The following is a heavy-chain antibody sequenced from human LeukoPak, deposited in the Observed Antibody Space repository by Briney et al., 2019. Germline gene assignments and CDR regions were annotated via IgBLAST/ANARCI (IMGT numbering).Heavy chain of an antibody. CDR3: ARRRVSYYFDY. CDR1: GFTFSSYS. V-gene: IGHV3-21*01. CDR2: ISSSSSYI. J-gene: IGHJ4*02. Sequence: GGSLRLSCAASGFTFSSYSMNWVRQAPGKGLEWVSSISSSSSYIYYADSVKGRFTISRDNAKNSLYLQMNSLRAEDTAVYYCARRRVSYYFDYWGQGTLVTVSS.